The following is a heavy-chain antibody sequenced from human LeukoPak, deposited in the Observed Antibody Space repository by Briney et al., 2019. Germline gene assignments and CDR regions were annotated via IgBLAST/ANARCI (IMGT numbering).Heavy chain of an antibody. Sequence: PGGSLRLSCAASGFAFSNYWMHWVRQTPGKGLVWVSRIISDGSSTSYADSVKCRFTISRDNAKNTLYLQMNSLRAEDTAVSYCARDGSLPDYWGQGTLVTVSS. CDR3: ARDGSLPDY. V-gene: IGHV3-74*01. J-gene: IGHJ4*02. CDR2: IISDGSST. CDR1: GFAFSNYW.